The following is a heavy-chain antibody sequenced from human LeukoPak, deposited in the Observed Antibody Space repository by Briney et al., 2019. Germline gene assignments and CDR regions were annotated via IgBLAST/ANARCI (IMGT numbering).Heavy chain of an antibody. J-gene: IGHJ6*03. CDR1: GGSISSSSYY. V-gene: IGHV4-61*09. D-gene: IGHD3-10*01. Sequence: PSETLSLTCTVSGGSISSSSYYWSWIRQPAGKGLEWIGHIYTSGSTNYNPSLKSRLTISVDTSKNQFSLKLSSVTAADTAVYYCASEGRWFGGQYYYYYYMDVWGKGTTVTFSS. CDR2: IYTSGST. CDR3: ASEGRWFGGQYYYYYYMDV.